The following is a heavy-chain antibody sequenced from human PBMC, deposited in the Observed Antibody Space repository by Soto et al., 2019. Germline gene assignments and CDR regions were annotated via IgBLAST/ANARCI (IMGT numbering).Heavy chain of an antibody. Sequence: SETLSLTCTVSGGSVSSGSYYWSWIRQPPGKGLEWIGYIYYSGSTNYNPSLKSRVTISVDTSKNQFSLKLSSVTAADTAVYYCARVVLEWSYYYYYGMDVWGQGTTVTVSS. V-gene: IGHV4-61*01. CDR2: IYYSGST. J-gene: IGHJ6*02. D-gene: IGHD3-3*01. CDR3: ARVVLEWSYYYYYGMDV. CDR1: GGSVSSGSYY.